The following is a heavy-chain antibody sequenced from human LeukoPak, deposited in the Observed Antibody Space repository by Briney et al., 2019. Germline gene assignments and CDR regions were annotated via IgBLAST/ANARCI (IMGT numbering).Heavy chain of an antibody. Sequence: SETLSLTCTVSDGAIAGYSWSWIRQPPGKGLEWIGYIYYSGDTNYNPSLKSRVTISVDTSKNQFSLKLSSVTAADTAVYYCARHPSGRMWLQQGGWFDPWGQGTLVTVSS. V-gene: IGHV4-59*08. D-gene: IGHD5-24*01. CDR3: ARHPSGRMWLQQGGWFDP. CDR1: DGAIAGYS. J-gene: IGHJ5*02. CDR2: IYYSGDT.